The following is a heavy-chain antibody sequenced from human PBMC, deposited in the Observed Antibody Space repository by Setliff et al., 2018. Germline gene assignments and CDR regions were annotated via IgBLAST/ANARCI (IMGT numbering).Heavy chain of an antibody. CDR1: GYTLTELS. J-gene: IGHJ4*02. CDR2: FDPEDGET. CDR3: FDY. V-gene: IGHV1-24*01. Sequence: ASVKVSCKVSGYTLTELSMHWVRQAPGKGLEWMGGFDPEDGETIYAQKFQGRVTMTEDTSYCATSVSWIQLVLYPQGHPEPFDYWGQGTLVTVSS. D-gene: IGHD5-18*01.